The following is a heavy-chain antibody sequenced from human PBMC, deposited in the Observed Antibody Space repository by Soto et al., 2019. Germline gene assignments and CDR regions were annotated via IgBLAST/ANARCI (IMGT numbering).Heavy chain of an antibody. V-gene: IGHV3-33*01. CDR1: GFTFSSYG. J-gene: IGHJ5*02. Sequence: QVQLVESGGGVVQPGRSLRLSCAASGFTFSSYGMHWVRQAPGKGLEWVAVIWYDVSNKYYADSVNGRFTISRDNSKNTLYLQMNSLRAEDTAVYYCARAWRPTQVFWFDPWGQGTLVTVSS. D-gene: IGHD3-3*01. CDR2: IWYDVSNK. CDR3: ARAWRPTQVFWFDP.